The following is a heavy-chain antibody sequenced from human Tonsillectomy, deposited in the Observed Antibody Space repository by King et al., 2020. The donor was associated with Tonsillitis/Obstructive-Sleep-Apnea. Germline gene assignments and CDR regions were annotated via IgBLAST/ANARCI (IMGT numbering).Heavy chain of an antibody. CDR2: INHSGST. J-gene: IGHJ4*02. V-gene: IGHV4-34*01. D-gene: IGHD6-13*01. CDR3: ARVLYGYSRPRDFDY. CDR1: GGSFSGYY. Sequence: VQLQQWGAGLLKPSETLSLTCAVYGGSFSGYYWSWIRQPPGKGLEWIGEINHSGSTNYNPSLKSRVTISVDTSKNQFSLKLSSVTAADTAVYYCARVLYGYSRPRDFDYWGQGTLVTVSS.